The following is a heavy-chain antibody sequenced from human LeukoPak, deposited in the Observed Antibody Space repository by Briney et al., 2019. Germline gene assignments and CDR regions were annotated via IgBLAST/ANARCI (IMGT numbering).Heavy chain of an antibody. V-gene: IGHV3-11*05. Sequence: RPGGSLRLSCAASGFSFSDKYMAWIRQAPVKGLECVSYITSSSSYTNYADSVKGRFTISRDNAKNSLYLQMNSLRAEDTAVYYCARAGGYCSSTRCYDAFDIWGQGTMVTVS. CDR2: ITSSSSYT. CDR1: GFSFSDKY. D-gene: IGHD2-2*01. CDR3: ARAGGYCSSTRCYDAFDI. J-gene: IGHJ3*02.